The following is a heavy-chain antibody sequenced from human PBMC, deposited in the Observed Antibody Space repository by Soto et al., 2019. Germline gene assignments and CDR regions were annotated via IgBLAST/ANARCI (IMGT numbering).Heavy chain of an antibody. D-gene: IGHD3-16*01. J-gene: IGHJ6*03. CDR2: MYYSGST. CDR1: GGSISGHY. Sequence: QVQLQESGPGLVKPSETLSLSCSVSGGSISGHYWSWVRQTPGKGLEWIGYMYYSGSTNYNPSLNSPVTISVDTSTNHFSLRLTSVPAADTAVYYCARGPYYDLIWNYYYMDVWGKGTTVTVSS. CDR3: ARGPYYDLIWNYYYMDV. V-gene: IGHV4-59*08.